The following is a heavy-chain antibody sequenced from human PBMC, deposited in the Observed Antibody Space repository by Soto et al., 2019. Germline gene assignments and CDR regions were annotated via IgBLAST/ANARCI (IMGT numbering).Heavy chain of an antibody. Sequence: PGGSLRLSCEASGFTFNTYSMHWVRQPPGKGLEWLAAIWYDGTQKYNADSVKGRFIISRDNSKKTLYLEMNSLRAEDTAVYYCARAGGTTVTGLWHFDSWGQGTLVTVSS. CDR3: ARAGGTTVTGLWHFDS. D-gene: IGHD4-17*01. CDR2: IWYDGTQK. CDR1: GFTFNTYS. V-gene: IGHV3-33*01. J-gene: IGHJ4*02.